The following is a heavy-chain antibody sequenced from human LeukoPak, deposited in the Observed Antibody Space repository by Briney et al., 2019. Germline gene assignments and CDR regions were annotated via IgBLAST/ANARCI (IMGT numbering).Heavy chain of an antibody. J-gene: IGHJ4*02. V-gene: IGHV1-3*01. D-gene: IGHD5-18*01. CDR1: GYTFTTYA. CDR2: INVDNGNT. Sequence: ASVKVSCKASGYTFTTYAMHWVRQAPGQRLEWMGWINVDNGNTKYSRKFQGRVTITRDTSASTAYMEVSSLRSEDTAVCYCVRDGYSYGKKNKDFDYWGQGTLVTVSS. CDR3: VRDGYSYGKKNKDFDY.